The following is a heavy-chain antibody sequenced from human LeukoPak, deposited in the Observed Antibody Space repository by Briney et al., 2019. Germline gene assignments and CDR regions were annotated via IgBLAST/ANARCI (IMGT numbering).Heavy chain of an antibody. J-gene: IGHJ6*02. V-gene: IGHV4-34*01. CDR2: INHSGST. Sequence: PSETLSLTCAVYGWSFSGYYWSWIRQPPGKGLEWIGEINHSGSTNYNPSHKSRVTISVDTSKNQFSLKLSSVTAADTAVYYCARVEVWFCAYYSYYYGMDVWGQGTTVTVSS. CDR3: ARVEVWFCAYYSYYYGMDV. D-gene: IGHD3-10*01. CDR1: GWSFSGYY.